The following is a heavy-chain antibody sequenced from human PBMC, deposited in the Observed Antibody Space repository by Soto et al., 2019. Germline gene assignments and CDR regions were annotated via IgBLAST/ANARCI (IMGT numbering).Heavy chain of an antibody. CDR3: ARDQDLGY. CDR1: GGSMSNYY. Sequence: SETLPLTCSVSGGSMSNYYWNWIRQSPGKGLEWIGYIYYSGTTNYNPSLKSRVTISIDTSKNQVSLNLTSVTSADTAVYYCARDQDLGYWGQGTLVTVSS. D-gene: IGHD3-10*01. CDR2: IYYSGTT. J-gene: IGHJ4*02. V-gene: IGHV4-59*01.